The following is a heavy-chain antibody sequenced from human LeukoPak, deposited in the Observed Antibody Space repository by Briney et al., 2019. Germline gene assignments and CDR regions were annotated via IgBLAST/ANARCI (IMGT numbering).Heavy chain of an antibody. J-gene: IGHJ4*02. V-gene: IGHV1-2*02. D-gene: IGHD1-20*01. Sequence: ASVKVSCKASGYTFTAYSMHWVRQAPGQGLEWMGWINPNTGGTNYAQKFQGRVTMTRDTSISTAYMQLTSLRSDDTAVYYCASGITGTTLDYWAREPWSPSPQ. CDR2: INPNTGGT. CDR3: ASGITGTTLDY. CDR1: GYTFTAYS.